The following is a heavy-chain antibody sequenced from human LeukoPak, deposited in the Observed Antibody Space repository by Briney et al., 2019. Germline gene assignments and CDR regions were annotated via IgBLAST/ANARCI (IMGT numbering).Heavy chain of an antibody. CDR2: FDPEDGET. CDR1: GYTLTELS. J-gene: IGHJ3*02. CDR3: ATVGRRGITIFGVVPHDAFDI. D-gene: IGHD3-3*01. V-gene: IGHV1-24*01. Sequence: ASVKVACKVSGYTLTELSMHWVRQAPGKGLEWVGGFDPEDGETIYAQKFQGRVTMTEDTSTDTAYMELSSLRSEDTAVYYCATVGRRGITIFGVVPHDAFDIWGQGTMVTVSS.